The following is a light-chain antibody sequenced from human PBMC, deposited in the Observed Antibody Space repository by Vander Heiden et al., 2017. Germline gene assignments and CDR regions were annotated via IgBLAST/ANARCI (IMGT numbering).Light chain of an antibody. Sequence: AIQMTQSRSSLSASVGDRVTITCRASQGIRNDLGWYQQKPGKAPKLLIYAASSLQSGVPSRFSGSGSGTDFTLTISSLQPEDFATYYCRQDDNSPRTFGQGTKVEIK. CDR1: QGIRND. V-gene: IGKV1-6*01. CDR3: RQDDNSPRT. CDR2: AAS. J-gene: IGKJ1*01.